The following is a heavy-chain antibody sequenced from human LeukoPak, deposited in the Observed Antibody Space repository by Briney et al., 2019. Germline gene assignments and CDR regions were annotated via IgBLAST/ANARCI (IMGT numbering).Heavy chain of an antibody. CDR2: ISSSSSYI. CDR3: ARAGNVWGSYCFDY. CDR1: GFTFSSYS. J-gene: IGHJ4*02. V-gene: IGHV3-21*01. D-gene: IGHD3-16*01. Sequence: GGSLRLSCAASGFTFSSYSMNWVRQAPGKGLEWVSSISSSSSYIYYADSVKGRFTISRDNAKNPLYLQMNSLRAEDTAVYYCARAGNVWGSYCFDYWGQGTLVTVSS.